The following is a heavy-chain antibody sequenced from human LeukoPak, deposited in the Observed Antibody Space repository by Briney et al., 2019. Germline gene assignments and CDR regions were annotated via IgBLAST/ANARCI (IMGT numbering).Heavy chain of an antibody. Sequence: SETLSLTCAVYGGPFSGYYWSWIRQPPGKGLEWIGEINHSGSTNYNPSLKSRVTISVDTSKNQFSLKLSSVTAADTAVYYCARGGGYYGSGSYDYWGQGTLVTVSS. CDR2: INHSGST. J-gene: IGHJ4*02. CDR1: GGPFSGYY. V-gene: IGHV4-34*01. D-gene: IGHD3-10*01. CDR3: ARGGGYYGSGSYDY.